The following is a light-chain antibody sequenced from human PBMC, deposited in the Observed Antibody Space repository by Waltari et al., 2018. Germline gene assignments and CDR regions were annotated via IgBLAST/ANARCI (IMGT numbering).Light chain of an antibody. J-gene: IGLJ3*02. CDR1: TSSIGSNT. V-gene: IGLV1-44*01. Sequence: QSVVTQPPSASGTPGQRVTISCSGSTSSIGSNTVHWYQHLPGTAPKLLIYNNNQRPSGVPDRFSGSKSGTSASLAISGLQSDDEADYYCATWDASLNGRVFGGGTKLTVL. CDR3: ATWDASLNGRV. CDR2: NNN.